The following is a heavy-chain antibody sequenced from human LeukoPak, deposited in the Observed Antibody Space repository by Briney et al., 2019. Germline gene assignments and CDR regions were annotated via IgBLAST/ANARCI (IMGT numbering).Heavy chain of an antibody. CDR2: IYYDGST. Sequence: SETLSLTCTVSAGSISSYYWSWIRQPPGKGLEWIGYIYYDGSTNYNPSLKSRVTISIDTSRNQFSLKLNSVTTADTAVYYCASNYYGTNRFDYWGQGTLVTVSS. D-gene: IGHD3-10*01. CDR1: AGSISSYY. J-gene: IGHJ4*02. V-gene: IGHV4-59*01. CDR3: ASNYYGTNRFDY.